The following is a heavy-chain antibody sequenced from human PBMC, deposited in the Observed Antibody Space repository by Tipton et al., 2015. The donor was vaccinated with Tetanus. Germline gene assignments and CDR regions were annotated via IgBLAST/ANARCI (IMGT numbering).Heavy chain of an antibody. CDR2: IDPNSGDT. CDR3: ARDRGDYIYYGMDV. J-gene: IGHJ6*02. V-gene: IGHV1-2*02. Sequence: QVQLVQSGAELKKPGASVKVSCTASGYTFTGYYMYWVRQAAGQGLEWVGWIDPNSGDTIYAQNFQGRVSMTRDTSISTVYIELSRLRSDDTAVYYCARDRGDYIYYGMDVWGPGTTVTVS. CDR1: GYTFTGYY. D-gene: IGHD3-22*01.